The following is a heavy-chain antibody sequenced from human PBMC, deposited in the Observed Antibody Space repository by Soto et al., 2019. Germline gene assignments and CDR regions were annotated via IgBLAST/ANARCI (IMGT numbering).Heavy chain of an antibody. CDR3: ARGGSLYWYFDL. CDR1: GYTFTSYA. V-gene: IGHV1-3*01. Sequence: ASVKVSCKASGYTFTSYAMHWVRQAPGQRLEWMGWINAGNDNTKYSQKFQGRVTITRDTSASTAYMELSSLRSEDTAVYYCARGGSLYWYFDLWGRGTLVTVSS. J-gene: IGHJ2*01. D-gene: IGHD1-26*01. CDR2: INAGNDNT.